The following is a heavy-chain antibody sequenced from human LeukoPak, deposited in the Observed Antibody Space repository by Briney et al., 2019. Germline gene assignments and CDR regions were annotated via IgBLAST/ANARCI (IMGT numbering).Heavy chain of an antibody. V-gene: IGHV1-69*05. Sequence: SVKVSCKASGGTFSSYAISWVRQAPGQGLEWLGRNIPLFGTTNYAQKFQGRVTITTDESTSTAYMELSSLRSEDTAVYYCAYGLALTGWFDPWGQGTLVTVSS. J-gene: IGHJ5*02. CDR3: AYGLALTGWFDP. D-gene: IGHD3/OR15-3a*01. CDR2: NIPLFGTT. CDR1: GGTFSSYA.